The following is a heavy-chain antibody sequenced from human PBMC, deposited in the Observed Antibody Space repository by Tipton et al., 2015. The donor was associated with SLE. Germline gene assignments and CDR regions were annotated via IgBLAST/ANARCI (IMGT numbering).Heavy chain of an antibody. CDR1: GGTFSSYA. D-gene: IGHD6-19*01. CDR3: ARERIAVAPYYFDY. Sequence: QSGAEVKKPGSSVKVSCKASGGTFSSYAISWVRQAPGQGLEWMGWINPNSGGTNYAQKLQGRVTMTTDTSTSTAYMELRSLRSDDTAVYYCARERIAVAPYYFDYWGQGTLVTVSS. V-gene: IGHV1-18*01. CDR2: INPNSGGT. J-gene: IGHJ4*02.